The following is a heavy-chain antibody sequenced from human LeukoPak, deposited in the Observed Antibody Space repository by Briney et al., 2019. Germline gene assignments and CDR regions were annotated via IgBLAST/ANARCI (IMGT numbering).Heavy chain of an antibody. J-gene: IGHJ6*03. Sequence: PGGSLRLSCAASGFTFSSYAMSWVRQAPGKGLEWVSSIGRSSQYIYYGDSVRGRFTISRDNAKNSLYLDMNSPRAEDTAVYYCARDPSNIDFAPYFYYMDVWGKGTTVTVSS. D-gene: IGHD3-3*01. CDR3: ARDPSNIDFAPYFYYMDV. V-gene: IGHV3-21*01. CDR1: GFTFSSYA. CDR2: IGRSSQYI.